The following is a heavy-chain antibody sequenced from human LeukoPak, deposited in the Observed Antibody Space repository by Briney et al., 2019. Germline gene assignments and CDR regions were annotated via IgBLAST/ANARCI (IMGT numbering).Heavy chain of an antibody. J-gene: IGHJ4*02. Sequence: GGSLRLSCAASGFTFSSYAMNWVRQAPGKGLEWVSGISGSGGRTYSADSVKGRFAISRDNSKNTLYLQMNSLRAEDTAVYYCAKWATYYYDSSGYYRGGDDYWGQGTLVTVSS. CDR2: ISGSGGRT. CDR3: AKWATYYYDSSGYYRGGDDY. D-gene: IGHD3-22*01. V-gene: IGHV3-23*01. CDR1: GFTFSSYA.